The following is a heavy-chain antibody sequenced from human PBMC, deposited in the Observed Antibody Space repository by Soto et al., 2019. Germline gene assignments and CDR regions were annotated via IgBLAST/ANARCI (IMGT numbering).Heavy chain of an antibody. CDR2: ISAYNGNT. V-gene: IGHV1-18*01. Sequence: GASVKVSCKASGYTFTSYGISWVRQAPGQGLEWMGWISAYNGNTNYAQKLQGRVTMTTDTSTSTACMELRSLRSDDTAVYYCARDRSIRSGSYYRGVNYYGMDVWGQGTTVTVSS. CDR1: GYTFTSYG. CDR3: ARDRSIRSGSYYRGVNYYGMDV. J-gene: IGHJ6*02. D-gene: IGHD3-10*01.